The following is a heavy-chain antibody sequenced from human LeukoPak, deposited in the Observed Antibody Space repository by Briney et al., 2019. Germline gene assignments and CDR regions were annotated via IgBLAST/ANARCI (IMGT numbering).Heavy chain of an antibody. D-gene: IGHD6-13*01. CDR1: GDSISSSSYY. CDR2: IYYSGST. J-gene: IGHJ5*02. Sequence: SETLSLTCTVSGDSISSSSYYWGWIRQPPGKGLEWIGSIYYSGSTYYNPSLKSRVTISVDTSKNQFSLKLSSVTAADTAVYYCASEPYSSSWQLEGYKAEPNNWFDPWGQGTLVTVSS. CDR3: ASEPYSSSWQLEGYKAEPNNWFDP. V-gene: IGHV4-39*07.